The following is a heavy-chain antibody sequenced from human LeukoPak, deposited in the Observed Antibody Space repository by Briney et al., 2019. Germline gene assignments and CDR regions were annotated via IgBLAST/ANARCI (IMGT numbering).Heavy chain of an antibody. CDR2: ISMSGSTI. D-gene: IGHD2-2*01. CDR1: GFIFSEYY. CDR3: ARERRYCSSTSCRVFYY. Sequence: GGSLRLSRVASGFIFSEYYMSWIRQAPGKGLEWVSYISMSGSTIYYADAVRGQFTLSRDNAKNSLYLQMNSLRAEDTAVYYCARERRYCSSTSCRVFYYWGQGTLVTVSS. J-gene: IGHJ4*02. V-gene: IGHV3-11*01.